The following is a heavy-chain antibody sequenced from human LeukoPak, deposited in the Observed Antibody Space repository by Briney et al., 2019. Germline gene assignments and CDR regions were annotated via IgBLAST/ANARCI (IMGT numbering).Heavy chain of an antibody. Sequence: GRSLRLSCAASGFTFSSYGMHWVREAPGKGLERGAVISYDGSNKYYADSVKGRFTIPRDNSRSTLYLQMNSLRAEDTAVYYCAKDSIAVAGPGYYWGQGTLVTVSS. CDR2: ISYDGSNK. J-gene: IGHJ4*02. CDR1: GFTFSSYG. CDR3: AKDSIAVAGPGYY. D-gene: IGHD6-19*01. V-gene: IGHV3-30*18.